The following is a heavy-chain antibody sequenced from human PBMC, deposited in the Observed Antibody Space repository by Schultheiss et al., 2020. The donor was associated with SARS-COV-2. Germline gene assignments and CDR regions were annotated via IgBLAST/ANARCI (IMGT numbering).Heavy chain of an antibody. J-gene: IGHJ4*02. CDR2: IYHSGST. CDR1: GGSISSYY. V-gene: IGHV4-39*07. D-gene: IGHD1-26*01. Sequence: SETLSLTCTVSGGSISSYYWGWIRQPPGKGLEWIGSIYHSGSTYYNPSLKSRVTISLDTSKNQFSLKLSSVTAADTAVYYCASLMSVGATSGDYWGQGTLVTVSS. CDR3: ASLMSVGATSGDY.